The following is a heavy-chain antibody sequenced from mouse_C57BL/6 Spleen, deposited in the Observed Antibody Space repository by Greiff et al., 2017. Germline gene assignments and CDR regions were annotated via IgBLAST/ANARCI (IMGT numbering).Heavy chain of an antibody. V-gene: IGHV1-85*01. Sequence: VKLMESGPELVKPGASVKLSCKASGYTFTSYDINWVKQRPGQGLEWIGWIYPRDGSTKYNEKFKGKATLTVDTSSSTAYMELHSLTSEDSAVYFCARTTVVPYWYFDVWGTGTTVTVSS. CDR1: GYTFTSYD. D-gene: IGHD1-1*01. CDR3: ARTTVVPYWYFDV. CDR2: IYPRDGST. J-gene: IGHJ1*03.